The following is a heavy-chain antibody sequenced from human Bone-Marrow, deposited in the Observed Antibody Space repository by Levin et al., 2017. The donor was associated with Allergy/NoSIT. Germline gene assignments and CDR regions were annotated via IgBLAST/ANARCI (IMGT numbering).Heavy chain of an antibody. V-gene: IGHV3-48*03. CDR2: ISSSGSTI. J-gene: IGHJ4*02. D-gene: IGHD3-3*01. Sequence: GGSLRLSCAASGFTFSSYEMNWVRQAPGKGLEWVSYISSSGSTIYYADSVKGRFTISRDNAKNSLYLQMNSLRAEDTAVYYCARQLGNFWSGYNYFDYWGQGTLVTVSS. CDR1: GFTFSSYE. CDR3: ARQLGNFWSGYNYFDY.